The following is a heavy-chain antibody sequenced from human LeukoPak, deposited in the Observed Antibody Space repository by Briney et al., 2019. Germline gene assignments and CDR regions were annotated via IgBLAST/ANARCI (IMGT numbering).Heavy chain of an antibody. CDR3: AKPWAITTKQNNYYMDV. J-gene: IGHJ6*03. D-gene: IGHD3-22*01. CDR1: GFTFSTYS. V-gene: IGHV4-34*08. CDR2: INHSGST. Sequence: GSLRLSCAASGFTFSTYSMNWVRQPPGKGLEWIGEINHSGSTNYNPSLKSRVTISVDTSKNQFSLKLSSVTAADTAVYYCAKPWAITTKQNNYYMDVWGKGTTVTVSS.